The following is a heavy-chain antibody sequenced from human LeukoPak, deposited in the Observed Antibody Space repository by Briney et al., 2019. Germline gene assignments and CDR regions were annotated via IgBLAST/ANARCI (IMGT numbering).Heavy chain of an antibody. D-gene: IGHD3-10*01. CDR2: IRYNGNNQ. V-gene: IGHV3-30*02. CDR3: AKDSAFYYIDV. Sequence: PGGSLRLSCAAAGFTFNNYGMRWVRQAPDKGLEWVAFIRYNGNNQYYADSVKGRFTISRDNSKNTLYLQMNSLKGDDTAVYYCAKDSAFYYIDVWGKGTTVIISS. CDR1: GFTFNNYG. J-gene: IGHJ6*03.